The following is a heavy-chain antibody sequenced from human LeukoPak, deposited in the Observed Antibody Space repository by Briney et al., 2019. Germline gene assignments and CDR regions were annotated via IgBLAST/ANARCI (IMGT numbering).Heavy chain of an antibody. J-gene: IGHJ6*02. CDR1: GGSISSGGYS. Sequence: SETLSLTCAVSGGSISSGGYSWSWIRQPPGKGLEWIGYIYHSGSTYYNPSLKSRVTISVDRSKNQFSLKLSSVTAADTAVYYCARGGDILTGSCYYGMDVWGQGTTVTVSS. D-gene: IGHD3-9*01. CDR2: IYHSGST. V-gene: IGHV4-30-2*01. CDR3: ARGGDILTGSCYYGMDV.